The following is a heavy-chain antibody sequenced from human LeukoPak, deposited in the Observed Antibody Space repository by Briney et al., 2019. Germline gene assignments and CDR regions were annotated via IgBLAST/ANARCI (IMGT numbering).Heavy chain of an antibody. D-gene: IGHD3-3*01. CDR2: IYSSGSA. CDR1: GDSINSYY. CDR3: ARVFGSAYSFDY. Sequence: SETLSLTCTVSGDSINSYYWSWIRQSAGKGLEWIGRIYSSGSANYNPSLKSRLTMSVDTSKNQFSLKLSSVTAADTAVYYCARVFGSAYSFDYWGQGTLVTVSS. V-gene: IGHV4-4*07. J-gene: IGHJ4*02.